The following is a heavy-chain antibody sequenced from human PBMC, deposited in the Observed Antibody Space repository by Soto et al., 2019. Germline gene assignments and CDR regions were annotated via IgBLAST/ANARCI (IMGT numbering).Heavy chain of an antibody. D-gene: IGHD1-1*01. CDR1: GFSVSSYW. CDR3: ARAITTVDAY. Sequence: EVQLVESGGDLVQPGGSLRLSCAASGFSVSSYWMNWVRQTPGKGLEWVANIKEDGSEKYYVDSVKGRFTIARDNAKNSLYLQMTRLRAEDTAVYYCARAITTVDAYWGQGTLVTVSS. V-gene: IGHV3-7*01. J-gene: IGHJ4*02. CDR2: IKEDGSEK.